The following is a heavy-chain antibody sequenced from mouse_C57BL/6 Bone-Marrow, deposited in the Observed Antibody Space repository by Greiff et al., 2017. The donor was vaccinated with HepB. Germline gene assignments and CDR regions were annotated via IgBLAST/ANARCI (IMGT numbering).Heavy chain of an antibody. V-gene: IGHV2-9-1*01. CDR1: GFSLTSYA. CDR3: ARDALLYYFYFDY. J-gene: IGHJ2*01. Sequence: VQRVESGPGLVAPSQSLSITCTVSGFSLTSYAISWVRQPPGKGLEWLGVIWTGGGTNYNSALKSRLSISKDNSKSQVFLKMNSLQTDDTARYYCARDALLYYFYFDYWGQGTTLTVSS. CDR2: IWTGGGT. D-gene: IGHD1-1*01.